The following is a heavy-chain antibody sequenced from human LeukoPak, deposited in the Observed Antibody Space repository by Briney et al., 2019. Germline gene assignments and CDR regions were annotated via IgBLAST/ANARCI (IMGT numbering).Heavy chain of an antibody. Sequence: SETLSLTCAVYGGSFSGYYWSWIRQPPGKGLEWIGEINHSGSTNYNPSLKSRVTISVDTSKNQFSLKLSSVTAADPAVYYCGRGPPLPLTIFGVVITDNWFDPWGQGTLVTVSS. D-gene: IGHD3-3*01. CDR2: INHSGST. J-gene: IGHJ5*02. V-gene: IGHV4-34*01. CDR3: GRGPPLPLTIFGVVITDNWFDP. CDR1: GGSFSGYY.